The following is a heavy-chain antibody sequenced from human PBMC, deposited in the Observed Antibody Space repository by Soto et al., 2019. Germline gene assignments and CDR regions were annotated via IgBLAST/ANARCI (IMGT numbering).Heavy chain of an antibody. J-gene: IGHJ4*02. CDR1: GYSFTSYW. D-gene: IGHD6-19*01. CDR2: IDPSDSYT. CDR3: ASERLGIAVAAPDY. V-gene: IGHV5-10-1*01. Sequence: GESLKISCKGSGYSFTSYWISWVRQMPGKGLEWMGRIDPSDSYTNYSPSFQGHVTISADKSISTACLQWSSLKASDTAMYYCASERLGIAVAAPDYWGQGTLVTVSS.